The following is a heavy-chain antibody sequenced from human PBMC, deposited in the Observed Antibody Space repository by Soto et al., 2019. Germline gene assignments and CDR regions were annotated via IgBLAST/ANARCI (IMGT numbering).Heavy chain of an antibody. D-gene: IGHD3-10*01. CDR3: ARGTATLWFGEYDY. J-gene: IGHJ4*02. CDR1: GFTFSSYW. Sequence: GGSLRLSCAASGFTFSSYWMSWVRQAPGKGLEWVANIKQDGSEKYYVDSVKGRFTISRDNAKNSLYLQMNSLRAEDTAVYYCARGTATLWFGEYDYWGQGTLVTVSS. CDR2: IKQDGSEK. V-gene: IGHV3-7*01.